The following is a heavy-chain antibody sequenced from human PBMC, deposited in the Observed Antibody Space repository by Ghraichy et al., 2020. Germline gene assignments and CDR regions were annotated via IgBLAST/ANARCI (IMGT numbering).Heavy chain of an antibody. J-gene: IGHJ3*01. CDR2: IGGTSSSI. CDR1: GFAFISST. V-gene: IGHV3-21*01. Sequence: GGSLRLSCAASGFAFISSTINWVRQTPGKGLEWISYIGGTSSSIYYADSRQGRFTISRDNAKNSVYLQINSLRAEATAVYYCARDPGDLCGGECANLRRYVGGQG. D-gene: IGHD2-21*01. CDR3: ARDPGDLCGGECANLRRYV.